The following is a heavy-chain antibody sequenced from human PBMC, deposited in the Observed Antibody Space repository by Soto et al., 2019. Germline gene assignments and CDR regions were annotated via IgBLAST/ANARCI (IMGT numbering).Heavy chain of an antibody. V-gene: IGHV1-24*01. CDR2: FDPEDGET. J-gene: IGHJ6*02. CDR3: ATDGGTMVRGVRYYYGMDV. D-gene: IGHD3-10*01. Sequence: ASVKVSCKVSGYTLTELSMHWVRQAPGKGLEWMGGFDPEDGETIYAQKFQGRVTMTEDTSTDTAYMELSSLRSEDTAVYYCATDGGTMVRGVRYYYGMDVWGQGTTVTVSS. CDR1: GYTLTELS.